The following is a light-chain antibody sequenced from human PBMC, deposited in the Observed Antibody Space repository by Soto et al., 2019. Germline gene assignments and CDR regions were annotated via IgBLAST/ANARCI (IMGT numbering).Light chain of an antibody. CDR3: QQYNNWPPIT. Sequence: EIVLTQSPATLSLSPGERAALSCASSQSVSSNYLAWYQQKPGLAPRLLIYGASTRATGIPARFSGSGSGTEFTLTISSLQSEDFAIYYCQQYNNWPPITLGQGTRLEIK. CDR1: QSVSSN. CDR2: GAS. J-gene: IGKJ5*01. V-gene: IGKV3-15*01.